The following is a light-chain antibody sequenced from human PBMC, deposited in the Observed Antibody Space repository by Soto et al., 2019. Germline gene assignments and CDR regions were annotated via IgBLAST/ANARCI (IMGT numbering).Light chain of an antibody. CDR3: SSYASSYNSLYV. J-gene: IGLJ1*01. Sequence: QSALTQPPSAPGSPGQSVTISCTGTSRDVGGYNYVSWQPQHPGKAPTLVIYEVSPRPSGVPDRFSGSKSGNTASLTVSGLQAEDESDYYCSSYASSYNSLYVVGPRTMVPVL. CDR2: EVS. V-gene: IGLV2-8*01. CDR1: SRDVGGYNY.